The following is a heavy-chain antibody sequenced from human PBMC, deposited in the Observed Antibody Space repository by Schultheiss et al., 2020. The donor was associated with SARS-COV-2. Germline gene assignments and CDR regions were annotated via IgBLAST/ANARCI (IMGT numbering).Heavy chain of an antibody. CDR2: ISYDGSNK. D-gene: IGHD2-2*01. CDR3: AKAFSTNCYSLCTPDY. V-gene: IGHV3-30*18. CDR1: GFTFSSYG. J-gene: IGHJ4*02. Sequence: GGSLRLSCAASGFTFSSYGMHWVRQAPGKGLEWVAVISYDGSNKYYADSVKGRFTISRDNSKNTLYMQMNSLRPEDTAVYYCAKAFSTNCYSLCTPDYWGQGTLVTVSS.